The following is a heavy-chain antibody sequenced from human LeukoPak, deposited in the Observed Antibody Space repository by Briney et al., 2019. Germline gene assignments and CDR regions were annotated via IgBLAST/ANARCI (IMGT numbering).Heavy chain of an antibody. V-gene: IGHV3-48*04. Sequence: GGSLRLSCAASGFSFENYNMNWVRQAPGKGLEWVSYISNSGSTIYYADSVKGRFTISRDNAKNSLYLQMNSLRAEDTAVYYCAELGITMIGGVWGKGATVTISS. D-gene: IGHD3-10*02. J-gene: IGHJ6*04. CDR3: AELGITMIGGV. CDR1: GFSFENYN. CDR2: ISNSGSTI.